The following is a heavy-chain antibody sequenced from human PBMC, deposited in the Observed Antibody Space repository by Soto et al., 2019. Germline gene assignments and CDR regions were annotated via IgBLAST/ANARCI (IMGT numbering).Heavy chain of an antibody. CDR2: IYYSGST. D-gene: IGHD2-8*02. CDR3: ARGALYWNYYYGMDV. Sequence: SETLSLTCTVSGGSISSYYWSWIRQPPGKGLEWIGYIYYSGSTNYNPSLKSRVTISVDTSKNQFSLKLSPVTAADTAVYYCARGALYWNYYYGMDVWGQGTTVTVSS. J-gene: IGHJ6*02. V-gene: IGHV4-59*01. CDR1: GGSISSYY.